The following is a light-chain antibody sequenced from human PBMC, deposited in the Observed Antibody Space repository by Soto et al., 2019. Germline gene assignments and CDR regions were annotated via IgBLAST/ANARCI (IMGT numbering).Light chain of an antibody. Sequence: EIVWTQSPGTLSLSPGERATLSCRASQSVSSSYLAWYQQKPGQAPRLLIYGASSRATGIPDRFSGSGSGTDFTLTISRLEPEDFAVYYCQQYGSSPLTFGGGTKVDI. CDR2: GAS. CDR1: QSVSSSY. CDR3: QQYGSSPLT. J-gene: IGKJ4*01. V-gene: IGKV3-20*01.